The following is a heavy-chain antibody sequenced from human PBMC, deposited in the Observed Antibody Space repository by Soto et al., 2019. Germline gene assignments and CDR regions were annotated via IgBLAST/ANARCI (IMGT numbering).Heavy chain of an antibody. Sequence: EVQLVESGGGLVQPGGSLRLSCAASGFTVSSNYMSWVRQAPGKGLEWVSVTYSGGSTYYADSVKGRFTISRDKSKNTLYLQMNSLRAEDKAVYYCARDCSGGSCYPGDYWGQGTLVTVSS. CDR3: ARDCSGGSCYPGDY. D-gene: IGHD2-15*01. J-gene: IGHJ4*02. CDR1: GFTVSSNY. CDR2: TYSGGST. V-gene: IGHV3-66*01.